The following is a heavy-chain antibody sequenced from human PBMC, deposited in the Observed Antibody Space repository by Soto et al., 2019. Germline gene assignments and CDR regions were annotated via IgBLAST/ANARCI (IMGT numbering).Heavy chain of an antibody. CDR2: LAPISGSP. V-gene: IGHV1-69*18. D-gene: IGHD1-26*01. CDR3: ARIGVGSRR. J-gene: IGHJ3*01. CDR1: GDTFSHYV. Sequence: VQMVQSGAEVKEPGSSVKVSCTNSGDTFSHYVMSWVRQAPGQGLEWTGSLAPISGSPNYAERFEGRLTISADAGTSTMYMELRSLKYDDTAVYYCARIGVGSRRWGQGTMVTVSS.